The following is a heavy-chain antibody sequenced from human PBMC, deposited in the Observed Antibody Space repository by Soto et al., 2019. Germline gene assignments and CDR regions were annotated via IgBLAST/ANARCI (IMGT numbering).Heavy chain of an antibody. V-gene: IGHV3-23*01. J-gene: IGHJ4*02. CDR3: AKGAEMPRIPFDY. D-gene: IGHD2-2*01. Sequence: LRLSCAASGFTFNTFAMTWVRQAPGRGLEWVSRINKSGGSRYYADSVKGRFTVSRDNSNNTLYLQMNSLRAEDTAIYFCAKGAEMPRIPFDYWGQGXQVTVYS. CDR1: GFTFNTFA. CDR2: INKSGGSR.